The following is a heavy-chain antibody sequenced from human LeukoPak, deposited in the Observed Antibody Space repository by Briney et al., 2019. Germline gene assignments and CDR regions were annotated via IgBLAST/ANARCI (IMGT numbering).Heavy chain of an antibody. CDR1: GGSFSGYY. V-gene: IGHV4-34*01. Sequence: PETLSLTCAVYGGSFSGYYWSWIRQPPGKGLEWIGEINHSGSTNYNPSLKSRVTISVDTSKNQFSLKLSSVTAADTAVYYCARDSGSYYGGGYYFDYWGQGTLVTVSS. CDR3: ARDSGSYYGGGYYFDY. D-gene: IGHD1-26*01. J-gene: IGHJ4*02. CDR2: INHSGST.